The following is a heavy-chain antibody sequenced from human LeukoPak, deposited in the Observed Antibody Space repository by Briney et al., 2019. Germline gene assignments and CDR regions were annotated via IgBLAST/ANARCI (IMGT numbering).Heavy chain of an antibody. CDR3: ARAHYDSSGYYRTYYFDY. D-gene: IGHD3-22*01. V-gene: IGHV3-48*01. CDR2: ISSSSSTI. J-gene: IGHJ4*02. Sequence: GGSLRLSCAASGFTFSSYSMNWVRQAPGKGLEWVSYISSSSSTIYYADSVKGRFTISRDNSKNTLYLQMNSLRAEDTAVYYCARAHYDSSGYYRTYYFDYWGQGTLVTVSS. CDR1: GFTFSSYS.